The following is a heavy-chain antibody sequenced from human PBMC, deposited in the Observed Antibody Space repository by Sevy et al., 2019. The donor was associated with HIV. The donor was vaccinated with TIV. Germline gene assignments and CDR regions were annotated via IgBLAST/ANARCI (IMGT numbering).Heavy chain of an antibody. V-gene: IGHV1-69*13. J-gene: IGHJ4*02. CDR1: GGTFSSYG. D-gene: IGHD1-1*01. CDR2: IIPIFGKV. CDR3: ARGGATGTRVY. Sequence: VKVSCKASGGTFSSYGLSWVRQAPGQGLEWMGGIIPIFGKVNYAQKFQGRVTITADESTSTAYMELSSLRSEDTAVYYCARGGATGTRVYWGQGTLVTVSS.